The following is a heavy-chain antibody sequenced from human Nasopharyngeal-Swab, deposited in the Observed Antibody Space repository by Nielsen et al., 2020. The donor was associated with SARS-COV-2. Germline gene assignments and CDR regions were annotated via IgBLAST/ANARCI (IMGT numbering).Heavy chain of an antibody. V-gene: IGHV3-30*03. CDR2: ISFDGSKK. D-gene: IGHD5-12*01. CDR1: GFTFSSYW. J-gene: IGHJ6*02. Sequence: GESLKISCAASGFTFSSYWMHWVRQAPGKGLEWVAVISFDGSKKYYADSVKGRFTISRDSSKNTLYLQMNSLRAEDTAVYYCARDTSVDIVLLYYGMDVWGQGTTVTVSS. CDR3: ARDTSVDIVLLYYGMDV.